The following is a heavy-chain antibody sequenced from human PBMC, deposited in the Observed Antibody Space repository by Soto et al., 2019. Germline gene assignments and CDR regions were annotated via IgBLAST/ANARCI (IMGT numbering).Heavy chain of an antibody. CDR2: ISSSGSTI. V-gene: IGHV3-48*03. Sequence: GGSLILSCSASGFTFSSYEMNWVRQAPANGLEWVSYISSSGSTIYYADSVRGRFTISRDNAKNSLYLQMNSLRAEDTAVYYCARAYYDILTGYVRLDYWGQGNLVTVSS. CDR3: ARAYYDILTGYVRLDY. J-gene: IGHJ4*02. CDR1: GFTFSSYE. D-gene: IGHD3-9*01.